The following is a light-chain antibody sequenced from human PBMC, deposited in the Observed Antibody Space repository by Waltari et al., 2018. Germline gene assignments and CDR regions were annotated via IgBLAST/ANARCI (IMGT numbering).Light chain of an antibody. Sequence: QSALTQPASVSGSPGQSIPIPCTGTSSASGGYDFFAWYQQHPGKAPKLMIYDVTKRPSGVSDRFSGSKSGNTASLTISGLQADDEADYYCGSYTSSGTLLFGGGTTLTVL. CDR1: SSASGGYDF. J-gene: IGLJ3*02. CDR2: DVT. V-gene: IGLV2-14*01. CDR3: GSYTSSGTLL.